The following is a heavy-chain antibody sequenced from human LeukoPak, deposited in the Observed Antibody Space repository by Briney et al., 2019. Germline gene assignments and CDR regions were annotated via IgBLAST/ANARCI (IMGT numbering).Heavy chain of an antibody. D-gene: IGHD3-10*01. CDR3: SRGEGDDY. CDR1: GFTFSSYW. Sequence: GGGLRLSCAASGFTFSSYWMSWGRQAPGKGLEWVANINGDESEKYYVDSVKARFTISRDNAKHSLYLQMNSLRVDDTAIYYCSRGEGDDYWGQGTLVTASS. V-gene: IGHV3-7*01. CDR2: INGDESEK. J-gene: IGHJ4*02.